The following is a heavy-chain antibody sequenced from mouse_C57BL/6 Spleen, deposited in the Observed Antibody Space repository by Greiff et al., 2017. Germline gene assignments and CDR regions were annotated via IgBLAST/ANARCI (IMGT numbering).Heavy chain of an antibody. CDR2: IRGGGST. V-gene: IGHV2-9*01. J-gene: IGHJ1*03. D-gene: IGHD3-3*01. CDR1: GLSLSCYG. Sequence: QVQLKQSGSGLVAPSQSLSIACTVSGLSLSCYGVDWVRQRPGKGLEWLGVIRGGGSTNYTSALMSRLIISKDNSKSQVFLKMDSLQTDDTAMYYCAKRGGTDWYLDVWGTGTTVSVSA. CDR3: AKRGGTDWYLDV.